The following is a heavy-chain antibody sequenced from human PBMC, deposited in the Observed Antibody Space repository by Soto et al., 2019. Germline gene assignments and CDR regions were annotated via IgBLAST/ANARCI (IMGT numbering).Heavy chain of an antibody. J-gene: IGHJ4*02. CDR1: GFTFSGFD. CDR3: AKSREIGTHFFDS. CDR2: IGTAGDT. Sequence: GGSLRLSCEASGFTFSGFDMHWVRQPTGKGLEWVSSIGTAGDTYYAVSVKGRFTISRDNAKNSLSLQMNRLRAGDMAVYFCAKSREIGTHFFDSWGQGTQVTVSS. V-gene: IGHV3-13*01. D-gene: IGHD6-13*01.